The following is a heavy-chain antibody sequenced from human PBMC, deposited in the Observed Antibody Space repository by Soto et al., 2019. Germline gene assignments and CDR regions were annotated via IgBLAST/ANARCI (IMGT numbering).Heavy chain of an antibody. CDR2: ISPDGGNK. D-gene: IGHD1-26*01. Sequence: PXGTLGLSCVCSGFPVSKYGMHWVWLAQDRGMEWVAVISPDGGNKYYGGAVKGRFAVSRDNSKGSLSLQMNSLRVEDTATYYCARVLYRTIYRYDYDGMDVWGQGTTVTVSS. V-gene: IGHV3-30*03. CDR1: GFPVSKYG. CDR3: ARVLYRTIYRYDYDGMDV. J-gene: IGHJ6*02.